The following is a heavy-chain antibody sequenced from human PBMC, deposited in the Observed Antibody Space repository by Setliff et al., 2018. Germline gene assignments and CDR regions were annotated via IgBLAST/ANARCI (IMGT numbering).Heavy chain of an antibody. J-gene: IGHJ5*02. CDR1: GYSISSGYY. Sequence: PSETLSLTCAVSGYSISSGYYWGWIRQPPGKRLEWIGSIYHSGSTYYNPSLKSRVTISVDTSKNQFSLKLSSVTAADTAVYYCARHVYGSGSYYNWFDPWGQGTLVTVSS. V-gene: IGHV4-38-2*01. CDR2: IYHSGST. D-gene: IGHD3-10*01. CDR3: ARHVYGSGSYYNWFDP.